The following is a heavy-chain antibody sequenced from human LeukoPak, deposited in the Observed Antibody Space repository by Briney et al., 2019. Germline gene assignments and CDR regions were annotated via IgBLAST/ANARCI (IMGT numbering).Heavy chain of an antibody. Sequence: PGGSLRLSCAASGFTFSSYAMSWVRQAPGKGLEWVSAISGSDGSTYYADSVKGRFTISRDNSKNTLYLQMNSLRAEDTAVYYCAKDLYGFYAMDVWGQGTTVTVSS. CDR2: ISGSDGST. CDR3: AKDLYGFYAMDV. J-gene: IGHJ6*02. V-gene: IGHV3-23*01. D-gene: IGHD4-17*01. CDR1: GFTFSSYA.